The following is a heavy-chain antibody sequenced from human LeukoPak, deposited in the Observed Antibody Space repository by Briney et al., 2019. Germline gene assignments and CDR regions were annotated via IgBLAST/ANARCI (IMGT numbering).Heavy chain of an antibody. CDR1: GGSISSYY. Sequence: SETLSLTCTVSGGSISSYYWSWIRQPPGKGLEWIGYIYYSGSTNYNPSLKSRVTMSVDTSKNQFSLKLSSVTAADTAVYYCARHPGFGEFPYYYGMDVWGQGTTVTVSS. CDR2: IYYSGST. CDR3: ARHPGFGEFPYYYGMDV. D-gene: IGHD3-10*01. J-gene: IGHJ6*02. V-gene: IGHV4-59*08.